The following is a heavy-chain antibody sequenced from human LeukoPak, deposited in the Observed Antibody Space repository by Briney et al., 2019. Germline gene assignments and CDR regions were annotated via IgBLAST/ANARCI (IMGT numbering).Heavy chain of an antibody. CDR3: ARDMIRGIMPLDY. V-gene: IGHV3-21*01. Sequence: GGSLRLSCAASGFTFSSYSMNWVRQAPGKGLEWVSSISSSSSYIYYADSVKGRFTISRDNAKNSLYLQMNSLRAEDTAVYYCARDMIRGIMPLDYWGQGTLATVSS. CDR1: GFTFSSYS. J-gene: IGHJ4*02. CDR2: ISSSSSYI. D-gene: IGHD3-10*01.